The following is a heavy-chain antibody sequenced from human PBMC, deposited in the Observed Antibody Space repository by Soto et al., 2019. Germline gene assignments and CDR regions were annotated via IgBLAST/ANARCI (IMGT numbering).Heavy chain of an antibody. Sequence: SETLSLTCAVYGGSFSGYYWSWIRQPPGKGLEWIGEINHSGSTNYNPSLKSRVTISVDTSKNQFSLKLSSVTAADTAVYYCARVEMGFDPWGQGTLVTVSS. CDR2: INHSGST. CDR1: GGSFSGYY. J-gene: IGHJ5*02. V-gene: IGHV4-34*01. CDR3: ARVEMGFDP.